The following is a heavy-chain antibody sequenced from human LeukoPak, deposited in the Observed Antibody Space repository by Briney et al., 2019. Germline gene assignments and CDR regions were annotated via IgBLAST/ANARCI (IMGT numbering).Heavy chain of an antibody. CDR2: FDPEDGET. CDR3: VTGAAVGIRSWFDP. D-gene: IGHD6-13*01. V-gene: IGHV1-24*01. J-gene: IGHJ5*02. CDR1: GYTLTELS. Sequence: ASVKVSCKVSGYTLTELSMHWVRQAPGKGLEWMGSFDPEDGETINAQKFQGRVTMTEDTSTDTAYMELSSLRSEDTAVYYCVTGAAVGIRSWFDPWGQGTLVAVSS.